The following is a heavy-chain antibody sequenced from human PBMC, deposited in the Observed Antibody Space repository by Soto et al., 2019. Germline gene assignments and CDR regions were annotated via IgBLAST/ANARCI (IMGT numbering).Heavy chain of an antibody. J-gene: IGHJ4*02. D-gene: IGHD3-3*01. Sequence: PGGSLRLSCAASGFTFSDYDVSWIRQAPGKGLEWVSYISSSGSTIYYADSVKGRFTISRDNAKNSLYLQMNSLRAEDTAVYYCAREGPGDDFWSGPFDYWGQGTLVTVSS. CDR3: AREGPGDDFWSGPFDY. CDR2: ISSSGSTI. V-gene: IGHV3-11*01. CDR1: GFTFSDYD.